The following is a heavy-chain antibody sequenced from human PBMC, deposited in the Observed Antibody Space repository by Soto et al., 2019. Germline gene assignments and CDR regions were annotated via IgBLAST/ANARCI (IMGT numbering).Heavy chain of an antibody. J-gene: IGHJ4*02. D-gene: IGHD3-10*01. Sequence: VKVSFHASVGTFSSYAISWVRQAPGQGLEWMGGIIPIFGTANYAQKFQGRVTITADESTSTAYMELSSLRSEDTAVYYCYYGSGSYHYWGQGTLVTVSS. V-gene: IGHV1-69*13. CDR2: IIPIFGTA. CDR1: VGTFSSYA. CDR3: YYGSGSYHY.